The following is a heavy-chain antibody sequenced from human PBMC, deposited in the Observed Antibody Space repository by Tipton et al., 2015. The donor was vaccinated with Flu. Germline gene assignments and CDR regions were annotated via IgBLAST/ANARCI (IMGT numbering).Heavy chain of an antibody. CDR1: GGSISSYY. CDR2: IYYTGNT. D-gene: IGHD3-16*01. CDR3: SRGGSYAKKRGGIDY. J-gene: IGHJ4*02. Sequence: GLVKPSETLSLTCTVSGGSISSYYWSWIRQSPGKGLEWIGYIYYTGNTNYSPSLKSRVTISVDLSKNQFSLKVYSVTAADTAVYYCSRGGSYAKKRGGIDYWGLGTLVTISS. V-gene: IGHV4-59*12.